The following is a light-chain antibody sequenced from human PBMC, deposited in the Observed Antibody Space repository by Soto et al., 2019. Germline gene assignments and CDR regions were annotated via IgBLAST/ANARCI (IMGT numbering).Light chain of an antibody. Sequence: EIVLTQSPGTLSLSPGERATLSGRASQSVSNNYLAWYQQKPGQAPRLLIYGASNRATGIPDRFSGSGSGTDFTLTITRLEPEDSAVYFCQQYTGPPTTFGQGTRLEIK. CDR2: GAS. V-gene: IGKV3-20*01. CDR3: QQYTGPPTT. J-gene: IGKJ5*01. CDR1: QSVSNNY.